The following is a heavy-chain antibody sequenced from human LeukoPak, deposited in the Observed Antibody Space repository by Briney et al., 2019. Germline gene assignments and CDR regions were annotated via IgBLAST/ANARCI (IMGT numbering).Heavy chain of an antibody. Sequence: ASETLSLTCSVSGGSINSHYWSWIRQPPGKRLEWIGYIFNTGNTNYNPSLASRVTMSVDTSRAQFFLRLSPVTAADTAIYYCASRTADTTWYGVFDYWSQGTLVTVSS. CDR3: ASRTADTTWYGVFDY. CDR1: GGSINSHY. CDR2: IFNTGNT. J-gene: IGHJ4*02. V-gene: IGHV4-59*11. D-gene: IGHD3-10*01.